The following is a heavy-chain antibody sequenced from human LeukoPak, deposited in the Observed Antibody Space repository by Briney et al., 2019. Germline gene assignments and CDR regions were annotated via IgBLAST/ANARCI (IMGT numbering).Heavy chain of an antibody. J-gene: IGHJ4*02. D-gene: IGHD5-24*01. Sequence: PSETLSLTCTVSGGSMSSYYWSWIRQPPGKGVEWIGYIYYSGSTNYNPSLKSRVTISVDTSKNQFPLKLTSVTAADTAVYYCARDRWRLQPDYWGQGILVTVSS. CDR3: ARDRWRLQPDY. V-gene: IGHV4-59*01. CDR2: IYYSGST. CDR1: GGSMSSYY.